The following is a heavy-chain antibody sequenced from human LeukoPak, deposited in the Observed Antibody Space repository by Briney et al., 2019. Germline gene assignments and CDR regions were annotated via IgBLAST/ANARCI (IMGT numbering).Heavy chain of an antibody. CDR3: ARDRDYGDYDVAFDI. J-gene: IGHJ3*02. CDR2: ISSSSSYI. CDR1: GCTFSSYS. V-gene: IGHV3-21*01. D-gene: IGHD4-17*01. Sequence: GGSLRLSCAGSGCTFSSYSMNWVRQAPGKGLEWVLSISSSSSYIYYADSVKGRFTISRDNAKNSLYLQMNSLRAEDTAVYYCARDRDYGDYDVAFDIWGQRTMVTVSS.